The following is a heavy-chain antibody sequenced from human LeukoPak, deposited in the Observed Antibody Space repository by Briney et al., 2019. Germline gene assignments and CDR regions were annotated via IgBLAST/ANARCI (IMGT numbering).Heavy chain of an antibody. CDR2: INCNGAAT. Sequence: GGSLRLSCVASGFTFNNYAMHWVRQAPGKGLEWVSTINCNGAATYYADSFKGRFLISRDDSKSTVYLRMNKLRVEDSGLYYCANGLAASGNFLLRDYYYFIDVWGKGTTVIVS. CDR1: GFTFNNYA. D-gene: IGHD1-26*01. CDR3: ANGLAASGNFLLRDYYYFIDV. J-gene: IGHJ6*03. V-gene: IGHV3-23*01.